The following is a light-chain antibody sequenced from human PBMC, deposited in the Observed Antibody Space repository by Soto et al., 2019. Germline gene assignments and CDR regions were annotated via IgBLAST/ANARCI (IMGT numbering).Light chain of an antibody. V-gene: IGLV2-14*01. CDR1: SSDVGGYNY. CDR2: DVS. CDR3: SSYTSSSISWV. J-gene: IGLJ3*02. Sequence: QSVLTQPASVSGSPGQSITISCTGTSSDVGGYNYVSWYQQHPGKAPKLMIYDVSNRPSGVSNRFSGSKSGNTASLTISGLQAEDEAAYYCSSYTSSSISWVFGGGTKLTVL.